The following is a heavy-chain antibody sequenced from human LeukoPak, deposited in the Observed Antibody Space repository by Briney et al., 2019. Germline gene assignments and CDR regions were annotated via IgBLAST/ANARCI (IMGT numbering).Heavy chain of an antibody. CDR3: ARYNGYAHFDY. D-gene: IGHD5-12*01. J-gene: IGHJ4*02. V-gene: IGHV4-59*08. CDR1: GGPISSYY. CDR2: IHYSGST. Sequence: SETLYLTCSVSGGPISSYYWSWIRQPPGKGLESIGYIHYSGSTDCKPSLKSRVTISLDTSKSQFSLRLSSVTAADTAVYYCARYNGYAHFDYWGQGTLVTVSS.